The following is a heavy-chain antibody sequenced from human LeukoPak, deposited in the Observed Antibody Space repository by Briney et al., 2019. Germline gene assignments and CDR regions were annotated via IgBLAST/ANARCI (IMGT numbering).Heavy chain of an antibody. CDR2: ISYDGSNK. V-gene: IGHV3-30*04. CDR3: ARGSSDY. CDR1: GFTFSSYA. Sequence: GGSLRLSCAASGFTFSSYAMHWVRQAPGKGLEWVAVISYDGSNKYYADSVKGRFTISRDNAKKSLYLHMNRVRAEDTAVYYCARGSSDYWGQGTLVTVSS. J-gene: IGHJ4*02.